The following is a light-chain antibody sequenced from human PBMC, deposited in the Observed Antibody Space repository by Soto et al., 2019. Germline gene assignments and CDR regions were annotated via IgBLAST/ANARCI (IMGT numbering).Light chain of an antibody. CDR3: QRYGRSLWT. Sequence: EIVLTQSPGTLSLSPGERATLSCRASQSVSSSYLAWYQQKPGQAPRLLIYGASSRGTGIPDRFRGSGSGTAFTLNIRRVEPEDCAVYYCQRYGRSLWTFGQGTKVEIK. J-gene: IGKJ1*01. CDR1: QSVSSSY. V-gene: IGKV3-20*01. CDR2: GAS.